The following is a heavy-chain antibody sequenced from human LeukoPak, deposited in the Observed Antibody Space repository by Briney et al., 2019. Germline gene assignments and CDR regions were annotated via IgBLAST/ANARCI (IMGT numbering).Heavy chain of an antibody. CDR1: GFTFSNYW. CDR2: INPEGSQK. J-gene: IGHJ4*02. Sequence: GGSLTLSCAASGFTFSNYWMAWVRQAQGKGPEWVANINPEGSQKYYVDSVKGRFTISRDNAENSLYLQMNSLRAEDTALYYCARKRPNYFDYWGQGTLVTVSS. CDR3: ARKRPNYFDY. V-gene: IGHV3-7*01.